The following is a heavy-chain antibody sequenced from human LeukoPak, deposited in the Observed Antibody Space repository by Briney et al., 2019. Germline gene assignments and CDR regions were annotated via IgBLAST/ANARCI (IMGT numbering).Heavy chain of an antibody. J-gene: IGHJ3*02. CDR2: ISYDGTNK. D-gene: IGHD3-22*01. CDR1: GFTFSNYA. CDR3: ARAPMSYDSSGFGGAFDI. V-gene: IGHV3-30-3*01. Sequence: PGGSLRLSCAASGFTFSNYAMHWVRQAPGKGLEWVAVISYDGTNKYYADSAKGRFTISRDNSKNTMYLQMNSLRAEDTAMYYCARAPMSYDSSGFGGAFDIWGQGTMVTVSS.